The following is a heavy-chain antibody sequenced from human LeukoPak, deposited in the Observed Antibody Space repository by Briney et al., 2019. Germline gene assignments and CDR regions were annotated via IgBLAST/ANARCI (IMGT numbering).Heavy chain of an antibody. CDR2: ISYDGSNN. Sequence: GGARRLSCQASGFTFSSYGMHWVRQAPGKGLEGVAVISYDGSNNYYADSVKGRFTISRDNSKNTLYLQMNSLRAEDTAVYSCTSSNTARSWFDPWGQGTLVTVSS. CDR1: GFTFSSYG. D-gene: IGHD5-18*01. CDR3: TSSNTARSWFDP. V-gene: IGHV3-30*03. J-gene: IGHJ5*02.